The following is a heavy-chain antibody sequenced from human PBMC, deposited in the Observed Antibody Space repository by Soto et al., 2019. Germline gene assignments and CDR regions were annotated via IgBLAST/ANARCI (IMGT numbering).Heavy chain of an antibody. CDR3: AKAVLEGPGGSYRPDYYYYGMDV. Sequence: GGSLRLSCAASGFTFSSYAMSWVRQAPGKGLEWVSAISGSGGSTYYADSVKGRFTISRDNSKNTLYLQMNSLRAEDTAVYYCAKAVLEGPGGSYRPDYYYYGMDVWGQGTTVTVSS. CDR1: GFTFSSYA. V-gene: IGHV3-23*01. J-gene: IGHJ6*02. D-gene: IGHD1-26*01. CDR2: ISGSGGST.